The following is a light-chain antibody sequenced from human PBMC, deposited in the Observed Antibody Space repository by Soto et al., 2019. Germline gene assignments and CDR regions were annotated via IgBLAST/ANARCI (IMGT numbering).Light chain of an antibody. V-gene: IGLV2-8*01. CDR1: SSDVGGYNY. CDR2: EVT. CDR3: SSYAGSNIVV. Sequence: SCTGTSSDVGGYNYVSWYQQHPGKVPKLMIYEVTKRPSGVPDRFSGSKSGNTASLTVSGLQAEDEADYYCSSYAGSNIVVFGGGTKVTVL. J-gene: IGLJ2*01.